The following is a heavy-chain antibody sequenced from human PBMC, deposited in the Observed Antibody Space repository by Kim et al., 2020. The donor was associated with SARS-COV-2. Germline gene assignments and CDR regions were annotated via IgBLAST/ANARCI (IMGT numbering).Heavy chain of an antibody. J-gene: IGHJ5*02. CDR3: ARRYYYGSGSKKFDP. Sequence: ASVKVSCKASGYTFSSYYINWVRQATGQGLEWMGWMNPDSGNTGYAQKFQGRVTMTRNTSISTAYMELSSLRSEDTAVYYCARRYYYGSGSKKFDPWGQGTLVTVSS. D-gene: IGHD3-10*01. CDR1: GYTFSSYY. CDR2: MNPDSGNT. V-gene: IGHV1-8*01.